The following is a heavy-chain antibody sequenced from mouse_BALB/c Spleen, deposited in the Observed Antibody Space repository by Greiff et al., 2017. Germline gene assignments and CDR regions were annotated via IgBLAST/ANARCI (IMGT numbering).Heavy chain of an antibody. V-gene: IGHV14-3*02. CDR3: APYDYGGVFDY. Sequence: VQLQQSGAELVKPGASVKLSCTASGFNIKDTYMHWVKQRPEQGLEWIGRIDPANGNTKYDPKFQGKATITADTSSNTAYLQLSSLTSEDTAVYYCAPYDYGGVFDYWGQGTTLTVSS. J-gene: IGHJ2*01. CDR2: IDPANGNT. D-gene: IGHD2-4*01. CDR1: GFNIKDTY.